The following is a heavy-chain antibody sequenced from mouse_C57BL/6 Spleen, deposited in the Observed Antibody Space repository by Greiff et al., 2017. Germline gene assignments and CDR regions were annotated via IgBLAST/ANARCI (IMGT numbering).Heavy chain of an antibody. V-gene: IGHV1-9*01. D-gene: IGHD1-1*01. CDR2: ILPGSGST. CDR3: ARRDYYGSSYDYAMDY. Sequence: VKLQQSGAELMKPGASVKLSCKATGYTFTGYWIEWVKQRPGHGLEWIGEILPGSGSTNYNEKFKGKATFTADTSSNTAYMQLSSLTTEDSAIYDGARRDYYGSSYDYAMDYWGQGTSVTVSS. CDR1: GYTFTGYW. J-gene: IGHJ4*01.